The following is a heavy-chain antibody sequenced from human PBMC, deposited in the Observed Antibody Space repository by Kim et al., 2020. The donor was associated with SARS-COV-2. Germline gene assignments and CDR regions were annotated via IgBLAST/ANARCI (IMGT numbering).Heavy chain of an antibody. CDR3: ALGQLRIPMFDY. Sequence: YADSVKGRLTTSKDNSKNTLYLQMNNLRAEDTAVYYCALGQLRIPMFDYWGQGTLVTVSS. J-gene: IGHJ4*02. D-gene: IGHD2-21*01. V-gene: IGHV3-23*05.